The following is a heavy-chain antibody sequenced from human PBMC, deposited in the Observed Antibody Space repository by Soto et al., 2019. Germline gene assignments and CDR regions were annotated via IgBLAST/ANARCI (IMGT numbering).Heavy chain of an antibody. V-gene: IGHV4-34*01. D-gene: IGHD6-13*01. CDR1: GGSFSGYY. CDR3: ARGFNIAAAGTLPYYYYYGMDV. Sequence: LSLTCAVYGGSFSGYYWSWIRQPPGKGLEWIGEINHSGSTNYNPSLKSRVTISVDTSKNQFSLKLSSVTAADTAVYYCARGFNIAAAGTLPYYYYYGMDVWGQGTTVTVSS. J-gene: IGHJ6*02. CDR2: INHSGST.